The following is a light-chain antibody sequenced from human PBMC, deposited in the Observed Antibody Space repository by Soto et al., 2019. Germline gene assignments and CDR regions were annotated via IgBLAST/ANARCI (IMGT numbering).Light chain of an antibody. CDR1: QDVNIY. Sequence: EIVMTQSPATLSVSPGERATLSCRASQDVNIYLAWYQQKPGQAPRLLISGASTRATGIPARFSGSGSGTEYTLTISSLQSYHVAVISCQQYGYWPLTFGGGTNVEIK. J-gene: IGKJ4*01. V-gene: IGKV3D-15*01. CDR2: GAS. CDR3: QQYGYWPLT.